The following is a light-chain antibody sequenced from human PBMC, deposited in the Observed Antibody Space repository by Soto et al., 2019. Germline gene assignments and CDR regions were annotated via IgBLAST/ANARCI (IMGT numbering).Light chain of an antibody. CDR2: EVT. CDR3: SSYTSSSTYV. Sequence: QSALTQPPSVSGSPGQSVTISCTGTSSDVGSYNRVSWYQQPPGTAPKLIIYEVTNRPSGVPDRFSGSKSANTASLTISGPQAEDEADYYCSSYTSSSTYVFGTGTKVTVL. V-gene: IGLV2-18*02. CDR1: SSDVGSYNR. J-gene: IGLJ1*01.